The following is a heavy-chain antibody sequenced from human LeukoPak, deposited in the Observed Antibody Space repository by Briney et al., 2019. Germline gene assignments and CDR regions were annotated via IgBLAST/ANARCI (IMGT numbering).Heavy chain of an antibody. D-gene: IGHD3-22*01. V-gene: IGHV4-34*01. CDR1: GGSFSGYY. Sequence: SETLSLTCPVYGGSFSGYYWSWIRHPPGKGLEWMGEINHRVSTNYHPSLKSRVTISVDTSQNQFSLKLRSVTAADTAVYYCARKSYDSSGSVESDAFDIWGQGTMVTVSS. CDR2: INHRVST. J-gene: IGHJ3*02. CDR3: ARKSYDSSGSVESDAFDI.